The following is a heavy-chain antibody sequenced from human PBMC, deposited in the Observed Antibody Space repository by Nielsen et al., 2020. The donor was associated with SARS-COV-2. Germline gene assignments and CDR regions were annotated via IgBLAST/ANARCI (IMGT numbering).Heavy chain of an antibody. CDR2: INAGNGNT. V-gene: IGHV1-18*04. CDR3: ARASYDILTGYSINWFDP. CDR1: GYTFTSYG. J-gene: IGHJ5*02. Sequence: ASVKVSCKASGYTFTSYGISWVRQAPGQGLEWMGWINAGNGNTKYSQKFQGRVTITRDTSASTAYMELSSLRSEDTAVYYCARASYDILTGYSINWFDPWGQGTLVTVSS. D-gene: IGHD3-9*01.